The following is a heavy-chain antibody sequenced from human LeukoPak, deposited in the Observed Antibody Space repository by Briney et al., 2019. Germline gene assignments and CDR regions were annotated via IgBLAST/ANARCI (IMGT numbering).Heavy chain of an antibody. V-gene: IGHV1-2*02. J-gene: IGHJ4*02. CDR2: INPNSGGT. CDR3: ARVRSVVGVTIVY. CDR1: GYSFSDCY. Sequence: ASVTVSCKASGYSFSDCYMHWVRQAPGQGLEWMGWINPNSGGTDYAQKVQGRVTITRDTSISTAYMALSSLRSDDTAVYYCARVRSVVGVTIVYWGQGTLVTVSS. D-gene: IGHD2-15*01.